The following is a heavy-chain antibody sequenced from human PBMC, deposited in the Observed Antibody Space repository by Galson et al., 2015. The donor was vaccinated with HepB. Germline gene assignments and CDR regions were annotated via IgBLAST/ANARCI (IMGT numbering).Heavy chain of an antibody. D-gene: IGHD2-2*01. CDR2: IDPSDSYT. Sequence: QSGAEVTKPGESLRISCKGSGYSFTNYWISWVRQMPGKGLEWMGRIDPSDSYTNYSPSFQGHVTISADKSISTAYLQWSSLKASDTAMYYCARHLGQGDVVVVPAFDYWGQGTLVPVSS. CDR3: ARHLGQGDVVVVPAFDY. J-gene: IGHJ4*02. V-gene: IGHV5-10-1*01. CDR1: GYSFTNYW.